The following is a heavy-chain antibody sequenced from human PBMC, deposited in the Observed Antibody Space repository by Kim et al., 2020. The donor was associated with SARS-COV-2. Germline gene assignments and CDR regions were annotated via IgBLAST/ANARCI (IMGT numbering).Heavy chain of an antibody. CDR3: AGPKYYYDSSGYSY. D-gene: IGHD3-22*01. J-gene: IGHJ4*02. Sequence: NPSLKSRVTISVDTSKNQFSLKLSSVTAADTAVYYCAGPKYYYDSSGYSYWGQGTLVTVSS. V-gene: IGHV4-30-2*04.